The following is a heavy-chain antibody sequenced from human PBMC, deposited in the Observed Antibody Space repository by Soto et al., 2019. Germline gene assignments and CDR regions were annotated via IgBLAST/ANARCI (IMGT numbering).Heavy chain of an antibody. CDR1: GYTFTSSA. D-gene: IGHD6-13*01. CDR3: ARSGSSWYSRSYFQH. V-gene: IGHV1-58*01. Sequence: SVKVSCKASGYTFTSSAVHWVRQARGQRLEWIGWIDVGSGSTSYAQKFQGRVTMTRDTSTSTVYMELSSLRAEDTAVYYCARSGSSWYSRSYFQHWGQSTLVTSPQ. J-gene: IGHJ1*01. CDR2: IDVGSGST.